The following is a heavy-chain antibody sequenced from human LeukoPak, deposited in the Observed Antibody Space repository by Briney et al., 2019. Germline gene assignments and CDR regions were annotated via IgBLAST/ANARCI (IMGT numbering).Heavy chain of an antibody. Sequence: GGSLRLSCVTSGFKFDDYGMSWVRQAPGKGPEWISGITWNAARTDYADSVKGRFTISRDSAKNSLFPQMNSLRAEDTALYYCARDGMGGGSYYSAYWGQGTLVTVSS. CDR3: ARDGMGGGSYYSAY. V-gene: IGHV3-20*04. D-gene: IGHD1-26*01. CDR1: GFKFDDYG. CDR2: ITWNAART. J-gene: IGHJ4*02.